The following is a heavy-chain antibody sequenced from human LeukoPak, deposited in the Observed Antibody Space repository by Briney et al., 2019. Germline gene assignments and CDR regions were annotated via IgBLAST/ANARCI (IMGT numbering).Heavy chain of an antibody. Sequence: GGSLRLSCAASGFSFSTYSMSWVRQAPGKGLEWVSAIRSGGENTYYADSVRGRFTISRDNSRGTLSLQMNSLRAEDTAVYFCAILSWDGRGSFYWGQGTLVTVSS. V-gene: IGHV3-23*01. CDR1: GFSFSTYS. D-gene: IGHD2/OR15-2a*01. J-gene: IGHJ4*02. CDR3: AILSWDGRGSFY. CDR2: IRSGGENT.